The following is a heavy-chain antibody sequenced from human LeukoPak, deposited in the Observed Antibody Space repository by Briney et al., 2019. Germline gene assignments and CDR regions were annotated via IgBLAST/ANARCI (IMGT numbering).Heavy chain of an antibody. CDR1: GGSISSYY. D-gene: IGHD2-2*01. Sequence: PSETLSLTCTVSGGSISSYYWSWIRQPAGKGLEWIGRIYTSGSTNYNPSLKSRVTMSVDTSKNQFSLKLSSVTAADTAVYYCARRAVHCSSTSCYYYYYYMDVWGKGTTVTVSS. V-gene: IGHV4-4*07. CDR3: ARRAVHCSSTSCYYYYYYMDV. CDR2: IYTSGST. J-gene: IGHJ6*03.